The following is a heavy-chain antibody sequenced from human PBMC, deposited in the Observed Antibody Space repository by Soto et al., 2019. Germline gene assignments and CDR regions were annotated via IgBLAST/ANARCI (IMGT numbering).Heavy chain of an antibody. CDR2: IYHSGST. V-gene: IGHV4-38-2*01. CDR1: GYSISSGYY. CDR3: ARGGTTVTPAVFDY. D-gene: IGHD4-4*01. J-gene: IGHJ4*02. Sequence: QVQLQESGPGLVKPSETLSLTCAVSGYSISSGYYWGWIRQPPGKGLEWIGSIYHSGSTYYNPSLKSRVTISVDTSKNQFSLKLSSVTAADTAVYYCARGGTTVTPAVFDYWGQGTLVTVSS.